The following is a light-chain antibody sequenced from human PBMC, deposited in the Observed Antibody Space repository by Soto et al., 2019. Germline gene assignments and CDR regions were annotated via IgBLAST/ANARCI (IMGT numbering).Light chain of an antibody. V-gene: IGKV2-30*01. CDR3: TQGTHWPRT. CDR2: RVS. Sequence: DVVLTQSPLSLPVNFGQPASISCRSSKSLVYSDGNTHLSWFHQRPGKSPRRLIYRVSSRDSGVPDRFSGSWSGTDFTLEISRVEAEDVGIYFCTQGTHWPRTFGQGTKVEVK. J-gene: IGKJ1*01. CDR1: KSLVYSDGNTH.